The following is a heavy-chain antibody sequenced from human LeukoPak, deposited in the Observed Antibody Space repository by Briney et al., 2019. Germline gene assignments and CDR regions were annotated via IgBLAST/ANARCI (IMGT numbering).Heavy chain of an antibody. CDR1: GYTFTSYY. Sequence: ASVKVSCKASGYTFTSYYMHWVRQAPGQGREWMGIINPSGSSTSYAQQFQGRVTMTRDMSTSTVYMELSSLRSEDTAVYYCARDGSPSGSYYDYWGQGTLVTVSS. J-gene: IGHJ4*02. CDR2: INPSGSST. CDR3: ARDGSPSGSYYDY. V-gene: IGHV1-46*01. D-gene: IGHD1-26*01.